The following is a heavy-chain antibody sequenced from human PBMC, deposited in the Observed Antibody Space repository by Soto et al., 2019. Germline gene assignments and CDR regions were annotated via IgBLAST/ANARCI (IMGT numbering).Heavy chain of an antibody. D-gene: IGHD1-7*01. J-gene: IGHJ5*02. CDR2: SSATGAGT. Sequence: SGGSLRLSCAASGFTFSSYGMTWVRQAPGKGLEWVSFSSATGAGTYYADSVKGRFTISRDNSKNILFLQMNNLRAEDSAIYYCARELPPDLWGQGTLVTVSS. CDR3: ARELPPDL. CDR1: GFTFSSYG. V-gene: IGHV3-23*01.